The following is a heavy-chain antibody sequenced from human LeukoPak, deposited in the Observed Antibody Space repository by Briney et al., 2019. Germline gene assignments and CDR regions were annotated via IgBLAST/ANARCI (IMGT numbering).Heavy chain of an antibody. Sequence: GGSLRLSCAASGFTISSYGMHWVRQTPGKGLEWVAVIWYDGSNKYYADSVKGRFTISRDNSKNTLYLQMNSLRAEDTAVYYCARENLYCSGGSCYGGGGAFDIWGQGTMVTVSS. CDR3: ARENLYCSGGSCYGGGGAFDI. V-gene: IGHV3-33*01. D-gene: IGHD2-15*01. CDR1: GFTISSYG. J-gene: IGHJ3*02. CDR2: IWYDGSNK.